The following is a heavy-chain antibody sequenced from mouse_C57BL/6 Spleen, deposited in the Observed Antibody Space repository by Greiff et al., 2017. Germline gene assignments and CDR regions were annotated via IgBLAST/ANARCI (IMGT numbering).Heavy chain of an antibody. CDR1: GYTFTSYG. J-gene: IGHJ3*01. V-gene: IGHV1-81*01. Sequence: QVQLQQSGAELARPGASVKLSCKAYGYTFTSYGISWVKQRTGQGLEWIGEIYPRSGNTYYNEKFKGKATLTADKSSSTAYMELRSLTSEDSAVYFCASAIGVGYHEEAWFAYWGQGTLVTVSA. D-gene: IGHD2-2*01. CDR2: IYPRSGNT. CDR3: ASAIGVGYHEEAWFAY.